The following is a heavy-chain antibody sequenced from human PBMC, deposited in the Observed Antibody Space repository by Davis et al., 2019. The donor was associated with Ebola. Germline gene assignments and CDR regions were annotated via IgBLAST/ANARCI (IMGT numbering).Heavy chain of an antibody. V-gene: IGHV3-23*01. Sequence: GESLKISCAASGFTFSSYAMSWVRQAPGKGLEWVSAISGSGGSTYYADSVKGRFTISRDNSKNTLYLQMNSLRAEDTAVYYCASESHDLAAELFDYWGQGTLVTVSS. CDR1: GFTFSSYA. J-gene: IGHJ4*02. D-gene: IGHD6-13*01. CDR2: ISGSGGST. CDR3: ASESHDLAAELFDY.